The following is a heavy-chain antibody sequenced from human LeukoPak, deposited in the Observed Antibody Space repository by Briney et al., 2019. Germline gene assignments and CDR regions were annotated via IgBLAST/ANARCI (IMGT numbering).Heavy chain of an antibody. Sequence: SETLSLTCTVSGGSISSGGYYWSWIRQHPGKGLEWIGYIYYSGSTYYNPSLKNRVTISVDTSKNQFSLKLSSVTAADTAVYYCASSSSELSYDYWGQGTLVTVSS. J-gene: IGHJ4*02. CDR2: IYYSGST. D-gene: IGHD3-16*02. CDR1: GGSISSGGYY. CDR3: ASSSSELSYDY. V-gene: IGHV4-31*03.